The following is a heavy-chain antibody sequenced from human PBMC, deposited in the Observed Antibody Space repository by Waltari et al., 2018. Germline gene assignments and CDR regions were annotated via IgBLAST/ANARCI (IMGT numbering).Heavy chain of an antibody. CDR1: GGSISSGSYY. CDR3: ASNDRSRVLGAFDI. V-gene: IGHV4-61*02. CDR2: IYTSGST. D-gene: IGHD3-3*02. J-gene: IGHJ3*02. Sequence: QVQLQESGPGLVKPSQTLSLTCTVSGGSISSGSYYWSWIRQPAGKGLEWIGRIYTSGSTNYHPSLKSRVTISVDTSKNQFSLKLSSVTAADTAVYYCASNDRSRVLGAFDIWGQGTMVTVSS.